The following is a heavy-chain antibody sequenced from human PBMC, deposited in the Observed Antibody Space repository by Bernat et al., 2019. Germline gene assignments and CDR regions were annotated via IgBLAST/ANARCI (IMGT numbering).Heavy chain of an antibody. V-gene: IGHV3-30*07. CDR3: ARDGGQYYDFWSGRDAFDI. D-gene: IGHD3-3*01. CDR1: GFTFSSYA. J-gene: IGHJ3*02. CDR2: ISYDGSNK. Sequence: QVQLVESGGGVVQPGRSLRLSCAASGFTFSSYAMHWVRQAPGKGLEWVAVISYDGSNKYYADSVKGRFTISRDNAKNSLYLQMNSLRAEDTAVYYCARDGGQYYDFWSGRDAFDIWGQGTMVTVSS.